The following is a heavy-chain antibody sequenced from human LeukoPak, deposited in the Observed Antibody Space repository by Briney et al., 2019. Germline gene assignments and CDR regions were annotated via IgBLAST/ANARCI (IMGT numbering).Heavy chain of an antibody. CDR1: GFTFTTYW. J-gene: IGHJ4*02. V-gene: IGHV3-7*01. D-gene: IGHD2/OR15-2a*01. CDR3: NGIYDRSY. CDR2: IKQDGSEE. Sequence: QSGGSLRLSCVASGFTFTTYWMAWVRQAPGKGLEWVANIKQDGSEEYYADSVRGRFTISRDNAKNSLYLLMNSLRAEDTAVYCSNGIYDRSYWGQGTLVTVSS.